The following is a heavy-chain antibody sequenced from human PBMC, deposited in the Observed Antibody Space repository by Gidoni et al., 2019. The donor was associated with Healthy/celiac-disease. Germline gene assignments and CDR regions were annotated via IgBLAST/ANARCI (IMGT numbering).Heavy chain of an antibody. Sequence: QVQLVESGGGVVQPGRSLRLSCAASGFTFSSYGMHWVRQAPGTGLEWVAVIWYDGSNKYYADSVKGRFTISRDNSKNTLYLQMNSLRAEDTAVYYCARGGTGAAYYYYGMDVWGQGTTVTVSS. D-gene: IGHD7-27*01. J-gene: IGHJ6*02. V-gene: IGHV3-33*01. CDR1: GFTFSSYG. CDR3: ARGGTGAAYYYYGMDV. CDR2: IWYDGSNK.